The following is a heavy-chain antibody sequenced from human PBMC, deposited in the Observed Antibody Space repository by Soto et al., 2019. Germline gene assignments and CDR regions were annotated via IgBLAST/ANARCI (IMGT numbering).Heavy chain of an antibody. Sequence: GGSLRLSCAASGFTFSSYGMHWVRQAPGKGLEWVAVIWYDGSNKYYADSVKGRFTISRDNSKNTLYLQMNSLRAEDTAVYYCARGGYCSGGSCPWRWFDPWGQGTLVTVSS. V-gene: IGHV3-33*01. CDR2: IWYDGSNK. CDR1: GFTFSSYG. D-gene: IGHD2-15*01. J-gene: IGHJ5*02. CDR3: ARGGYCSGGSCPWRWFDP.